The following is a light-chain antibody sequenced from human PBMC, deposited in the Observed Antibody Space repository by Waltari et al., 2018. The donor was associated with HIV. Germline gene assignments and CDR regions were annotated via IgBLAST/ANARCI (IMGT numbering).Light chain of an antibody. J-gene: IGKJ3*01. V-gene: IGKV1-33*01. CDR1: QDISNF. CDR2: DAS. CDR3: QHFRT. Sequence: DIQMTQSPSSLSAFVGDRVTITCQASQDISNFLNWYQQTPGKAPKLLIYDASNLETGVPSRFSANASGTDFTFTISSLQPEDIATYWCQHFRTFGPGTKVDIK.